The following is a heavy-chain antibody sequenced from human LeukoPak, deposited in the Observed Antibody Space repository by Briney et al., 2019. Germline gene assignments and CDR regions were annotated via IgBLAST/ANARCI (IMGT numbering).Heavy chain of an antibody. Sequence: SETLSLTCTVSGGSISSSSYYWGWIRQPPGKGLEWIGSIYYSGSTYYNPSLKSRVTISVDTSKNQFSLKLSSVTAADTAVYYCARGLASGGVHPAWGQGTLVTVSS. J-gene: IGHJ5*02. CDR1: GGSISSSSYY. V-gene: IGHV4-39*01. CDR2: IYYSGST. D-gene: IGHD2-15*01. CDR3: ARGLASGGVHPA.